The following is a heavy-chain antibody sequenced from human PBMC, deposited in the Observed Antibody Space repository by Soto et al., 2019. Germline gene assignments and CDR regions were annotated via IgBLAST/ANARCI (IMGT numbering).Heavy chain of an antibody. CDR2: IIPIFGTA. CDR1: GGTFSSYT. CDR3: ARDLGGITGTLPFDY. V-gene: IGHV1-69*13. J-gene: IGHJ4*02. D-gene: IGHD1-7*01. Sequence: SVKVSCKASGGTFSSYTISWVLQAPGQGLEWMGGIIPIFGTANYAQKFQGRVTITADESTSTAYMELSSLRSEDTAVYYCARDLGGITGTLPFDYWGQGTLVTVSS.